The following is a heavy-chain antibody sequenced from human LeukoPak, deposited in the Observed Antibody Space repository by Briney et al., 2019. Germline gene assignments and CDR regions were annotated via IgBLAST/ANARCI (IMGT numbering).Heavy chain of an antibody. Sequence: GESLKISCKGSGYSFTSYWIGWVRQMPGKGLEWMGIIYPGDSDTRYSPSFQGQVTISADKSISTAYLQWSSLKASDTAMYYCARLGRYYYGSSGPDNENKDDAFDIWGQGTMVTVSS. CDR2: IYPGDSDT. J-gene: IGHJ3*02. CDR3: ARLGRYYYGSSGPDNENKDDAFDI. V-gene: IGHV5-51*01. CDR1: GYSFTSYW. D-gene: IGHD3-22*01.